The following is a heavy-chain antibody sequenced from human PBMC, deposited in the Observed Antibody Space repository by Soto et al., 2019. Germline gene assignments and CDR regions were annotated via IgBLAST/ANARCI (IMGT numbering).Heavy chain of an antibody. V-gene: IGHV3-64D*08. CDR2: ISSNGGST. CDR1: GFTFSSYA. D-gene: IGHD3-10*01. CDR3: VKALLGHLNGEFNWFDP. Sequence: GGSLRLSCSASGFTFSSYAMHWVRQAPGKGLEYVSAISSNGGSTYYADSVKGRFTISRDNSKNTLYLQMSSLRAEDTAVYYCVKALLGHLNGEFNWFDPWGQGTLVTVSS. J-gene: IGHJ5*02.